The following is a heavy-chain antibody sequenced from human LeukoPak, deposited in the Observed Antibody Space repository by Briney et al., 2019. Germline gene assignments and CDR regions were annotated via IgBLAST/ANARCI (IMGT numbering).Heavy chain of an antibody. CDR2: ISGGGGST. V-gene: IGHV3-23*01. CDR1: GFNSEDHA. CDR3: AKGGKWDVTPFDY. Sequence: GRSLRLSCVVSGFNSEDHAMHWVRQAPGKGLEWVSTISGGGGSTYYADSVKGRFTISRDNSKNTLYLQVNSLRAEDTAVYYCAKGGKWDVTPFDYWGQGTLVTVSS. J-gene: IGHJ4*02. D-gene: IGHD1-26*01.